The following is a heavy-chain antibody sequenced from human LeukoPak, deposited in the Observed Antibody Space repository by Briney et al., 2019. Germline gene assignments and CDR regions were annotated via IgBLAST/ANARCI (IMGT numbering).Heavy chain of an antibody. V-gene: IGHV3-66*01. J-gene: IGHJ3*02. CDR1: GFTVSSNY. Sequence: GGSLRLSCAASGFTVSSNYMGWVRQAPGKGLEWVSVIYSGGDTYYADSVKGRFTISRDNSKNMIYLEMSSLKAEDTAVYYCARGHGDYVKSARIPPEYDAFDIWGQGTMVTVSS. CDR2: IYSGGDT. CDR3: ARGHGDYVKSARIPPEYDAFDI. D-gene: IGHD4-17*01.